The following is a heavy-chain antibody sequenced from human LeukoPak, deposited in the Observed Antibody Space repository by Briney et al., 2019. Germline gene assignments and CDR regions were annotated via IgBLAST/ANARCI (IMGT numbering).Heavy chain of an antibody. CDR3: ARGAHNYGYIFDY. Sequence: GGSLRLSCAASGFTFNSYAMNWVRQAPGKGLEWVSSISSSSSYIYYADSLKGRFSISRDNAKNSLYLQMNSLRAEDTAVYYCARGAHNYGYIFDYWGQGTLVTVSS. CDR2: ISSSSSYI. J-gene: IGHJ4*02. V-gene: IGHV3-21*01. D-gene: IGHD5-18*01. CDR1: GFTFNSYA.